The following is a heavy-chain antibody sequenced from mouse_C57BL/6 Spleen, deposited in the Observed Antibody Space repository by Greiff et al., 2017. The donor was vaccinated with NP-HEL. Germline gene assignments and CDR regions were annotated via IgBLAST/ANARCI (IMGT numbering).Heavy chain of an antibody. J-gene: IGHJ3*01. CDR1: GYTFTSSD. Sequence: QVQLQQSGPALVQPGASVKLSCKASGYTFTSSDINWVTHRPVPGLEWIGWIYPRDGSTKYNEKFKGKATLTVDTSSSTAYMELHSLTSEDSAVYFCARSGTTGAYWGQGTLVTVSA. CDR2: IYPRDGST. V-gene: IGHV1-85*01. D-gene: IGHD1-1*01. CDR3: ARSGTTGAY.